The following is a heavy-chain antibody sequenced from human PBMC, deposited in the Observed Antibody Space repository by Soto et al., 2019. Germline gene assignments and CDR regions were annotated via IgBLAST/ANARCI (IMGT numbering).Heavy chain of an antibody. CDR3: ARQPYGGCRYYFDY. Sequence: PSETLSLTCTVSGGSISNSLYYWGWIRQAPGKGLEYIGTIYFSGSTSYSPSLKSRVTISVDTSNNQFSLKLTSVTAADTAAYYCARQPYGGCRYYFDYWGQGNLVTVSS. CDR1: GGSISNSLYY. V-gene: IGHV4-39*01. D-gene: IGHD6-25*01. CDR2: IYFSGST. J-gene: IGHJ4*02.